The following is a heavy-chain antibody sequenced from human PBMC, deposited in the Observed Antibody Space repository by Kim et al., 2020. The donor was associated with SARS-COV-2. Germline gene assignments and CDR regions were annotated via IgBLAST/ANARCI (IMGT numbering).Heavy chain of an antibody. CDR3: ARSNIVVVPAAKVTAKRFYYYYGMDV. J-gene: IGHJ6*02. CDR1: GYTFTSYA. V-gene: IGHV1-3*01. D-gene: IGHD2-2*01. CDR2: INAGNGNT. Sequence: ASVKVSCKASGYTFTSYAMHWVRQAPGQRLEWMGWINAGNGNTKYSQKFQGRVTITRDTSASTAYMELSSLRSEDTAVYYCARSNIVVVPAAKVTAKRFYYYYGMDVWGQGTTVTVSS.